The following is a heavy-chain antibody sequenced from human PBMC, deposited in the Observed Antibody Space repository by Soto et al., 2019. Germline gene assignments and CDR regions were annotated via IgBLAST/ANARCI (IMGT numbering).Heavy chain of an antibody. Sequence: LGESLKLSCTGSGYRFTIYLISCVLQMPGKGLEWMGRIDPSDSYTNYSPSFQGHVTISADKSISTAYLQWSSLKASDTAMYYCARLFTYSGSYADAFDIWGQGTMVTVS. V-gene: IGHV5-10-1*01. CDR3: ARLFTYSGSYADAFDI. J-gene: IGHJ3*02. CDR1: GYRFTIYL. CDR2: IDPSDSYT. D-gene: IGHD1-26*01.